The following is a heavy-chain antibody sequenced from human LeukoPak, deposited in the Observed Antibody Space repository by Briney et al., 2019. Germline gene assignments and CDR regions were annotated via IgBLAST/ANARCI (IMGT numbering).Heavy chain of an antibody. Sequence: GASVKVSCKASGYTFTSFDINWVRQSTGQGLEWMGWVNPNTGNTGYAQKFQGRVTITRNTPISTDYMELSSLTSEDTAVYYCARSRGYWFDPWGQGTLVTVSS. V-gene: IGHV1-8*03. CDR1: GYTFTSFD. CDR2: VNPNTGNT. J-gene: IGHJ5*02. CDR3: ARSRGYWFDP. D-gene: IGHD3-10*01.